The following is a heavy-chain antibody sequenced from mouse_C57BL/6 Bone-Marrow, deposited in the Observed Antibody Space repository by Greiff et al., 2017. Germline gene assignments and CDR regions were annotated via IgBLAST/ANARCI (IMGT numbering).Heavy chain of an antibody. CDR2: IRNKANGYTT. J-gene: IGHJ4*01. V-gene: IGHV7-3*01. CDR1: GFTFTDYY. D-gene: IGHD2-1*01. CDR3: ARSSNSFYAMDY. Sequence: EVHLVESGGGLVQPGGSLSLSCAASGFTFTDYYMSWVRQPPGKALEWLGFIRNKANGYTTEYSVSVKGRFTISRDDSPSILYLQMNALRAEASATYYYARSSNSFYAMDYWGQGTSVTVS.